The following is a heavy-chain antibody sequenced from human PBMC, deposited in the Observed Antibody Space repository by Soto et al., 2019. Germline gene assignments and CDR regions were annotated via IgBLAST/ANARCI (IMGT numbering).Heavy chain of an antibody. D-gene: IGHD2-2*01. J-gene: IGHJ6*02. V-gene: IGHV3-53*02. Sequence: EVQLVETGGGLIQPGGSLRLSCAASGFTVTSNYMIWVRQPPGKGLEWVSTTFSGGTTNYADSVKGRFTISRDNSKNTLYLQMNNLRVEDTAVYYCARKPPGAIQGWAYGMDVWRQGPTVSVSS. CDR2: TFSGGTT. CDR1: GFTVTSNY. CDR3: ARKPPGAIQGWAYGMDV.